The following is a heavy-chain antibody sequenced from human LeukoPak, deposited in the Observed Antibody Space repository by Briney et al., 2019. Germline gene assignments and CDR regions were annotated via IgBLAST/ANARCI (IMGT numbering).Heavy chain of an antibody. CDR1: GFTFGDYA. D-gene: IGHD4-11*01. J-gene: IGHJ5*02. Sequence: PGGSLRLSCTASGFTFGDYAMSWFRQAPGKGLEWVGFIRSKAYDGTTEYAASVKGRFTISRDDSKSIAYLQMNSLKTEDTAVYYCTRDQGRMTTVFWFDPWGQGTLVTVSS. CDR2: IRSKAYDGTT. CDR3: TRDQGRMTTVFWFDP. V-gene: IGHV3-49*03.